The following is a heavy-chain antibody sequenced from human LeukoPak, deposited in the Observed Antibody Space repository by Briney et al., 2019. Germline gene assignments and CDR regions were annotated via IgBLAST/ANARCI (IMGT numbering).Heavy chain of an antibody. CDR2: IYPGDSDT. Sequence: GESLKISCKGSGYSFTSYWIGWVRQMPGQGLEWMGIIYPGDSDTRYSPPFQGQVTISADKSISTAYLQWSSLKASDTATYYCARPYQRWNQGDYWGQGTLVTVSS. CDR3: ARPYQRWNQGDY. CDR1: GYSFTSYW. V-gene: IGHV5-51*01. D-gene: IGHD1-14*01. J-gene: IGHJ4*02.